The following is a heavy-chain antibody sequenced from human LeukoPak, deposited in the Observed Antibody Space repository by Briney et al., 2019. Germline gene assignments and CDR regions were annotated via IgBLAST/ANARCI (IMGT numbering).Heavy chain of an antibody. CDR3: AREGDSYGYGTGVRFDY. D-gene: IGHD5-18*01. J-gene: IGHJ4*02. CDR1: GFTFSSYA. CDR2: ISYDGSNK. V-gene: IGHV3-30-3*01. Sequence: GGSLRLSCAASGFTFSSYAMHWVRPAPGNGLEWVALISYDGSNKYYADSVKGRFTISRDNSKNTLYLQMNSLRAEDTAVYYCAREGDSYGYGTGVRFDYWGQGTLVTVSS.